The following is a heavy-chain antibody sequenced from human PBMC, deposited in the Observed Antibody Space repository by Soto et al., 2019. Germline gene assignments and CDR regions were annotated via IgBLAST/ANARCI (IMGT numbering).Heavy chain of an antibody. CDR2: VVPKIGSS. V-gene: IGHV1-69*08. J-gene: IGHJ4*02. CDR3: ARGGRENNWSDGNVDY. D-gene: IGHD1-20*01. Sequence: QVQLVQSGAEVKKPGSSVRVSCKASGGTFSRSTINWVRQAPGQGLEWMGRVVPKIGSSNFVRKFQGSLTLTADKSTRTAYMELSSLSSEDTAVYYCARGGRENNWSDGNVDYWGQGTRVTVSS. CDR1: GGTFSRST.